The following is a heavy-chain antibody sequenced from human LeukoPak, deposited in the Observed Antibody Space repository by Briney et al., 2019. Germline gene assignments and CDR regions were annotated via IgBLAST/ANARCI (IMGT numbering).Heavy chain of an antibody. CDR1: GFTFSSYS. D-gene: IGHD2-21*02. J-gene: IGHJ6*02. Sequence: GGSLGLSCAASGFTFSSYSMNWVRQAPGKGLEWVSSISSSSSYIYYADSVKGRFTISRDNAKNSLYLQMNSLRAEDTAVYYCARETGCGGDCYTFVSGYYYYGMDVWGQGTTVTVSS. CDR2: ISSSSSYI. V-gene: IGHV3-21*01. CDR3: ARETGCGGDCYTFVSGYYYYGMDV.